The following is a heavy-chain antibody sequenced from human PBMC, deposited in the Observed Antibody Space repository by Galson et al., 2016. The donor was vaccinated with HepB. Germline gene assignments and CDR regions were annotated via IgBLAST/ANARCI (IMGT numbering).Heavy chain of an antibody. CDR3: TRVIGIWAMRVPGGYFDS. CDR1: GDSVRSGGYY. V-gene: IGHV4-31*11. Sequence: TLSLTCAVSGDSVRSGGYYWSWIRHHPGKGLEWIGYISNTVSSYYHPSLKSRVSISADAPNNHFSLRLSSVTDADTAIYYCTRVIGIWAMRVPGGYFDSWGQGTLVTVSS. CDR2: ISNTVSS. J-gene: IGHJ4*03. D-gene: IGHD2-2*01.